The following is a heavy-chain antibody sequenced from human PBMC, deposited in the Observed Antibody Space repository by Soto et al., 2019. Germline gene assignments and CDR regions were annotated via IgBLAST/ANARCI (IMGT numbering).Heavy chain of an antibody. CDR1: GYTFSDYG. CDR2: ISGDNAKT. CDR3: ARGARPITESEDAYTPFDF. D-gene: IGHD3-10*01. J-gene: IGHJ4*02. V-gene: IGHV1-18*01. Sequence: QVQLVQSGAEVKETGASVKVSCKASGYTFSDYGISWLRQAPGQGLEWMGWISGDNAKTRYAQKFQGRVTMTTDTSTNTAYMELGALRSDDTAVFYCARGARPITESEDAYTPFDFWGQGTLVPVAS.